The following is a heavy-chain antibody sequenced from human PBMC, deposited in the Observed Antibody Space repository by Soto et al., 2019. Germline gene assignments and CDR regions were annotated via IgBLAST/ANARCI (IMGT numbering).Heavy chain of an antibody. Sequence: GASVKVSCKASGYTFTGYYMHWVRQAPGQGLEWMGWINPNSGGTNHAQKFQGWVTMTRDTSISTAYMELSRLRSDDTAVYYCARGSYYDSRTYYFDYWGQGTLVTVSS. CDR3: ARGSYYDSRTYYFDY. J-gene: IGHJ4*02. CDR2: INPNSGGT. V-gene: IGHV1-2*04. D-gene: IGHD3-22*01. CDR1: GYTFTGYY.